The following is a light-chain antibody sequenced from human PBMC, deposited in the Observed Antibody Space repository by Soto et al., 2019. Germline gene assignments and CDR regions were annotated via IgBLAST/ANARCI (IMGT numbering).Light chain of an antibody. J-gene: IGKJ1*01. Sequence: IVMTQSPATLSVSPGERATLSCRASQDVGGNVAWYQQKPGQAPRLLIYGASTRATGIPARFSGGGSGTEFTLTISSLQSEDFAVYYCQQYGSSQWTFGQGTKGDIK. CDR2: GAS. CDR1: QDVGGN. CDR3: QQYGSSQWT. V-gene: IGKV3-15*01.